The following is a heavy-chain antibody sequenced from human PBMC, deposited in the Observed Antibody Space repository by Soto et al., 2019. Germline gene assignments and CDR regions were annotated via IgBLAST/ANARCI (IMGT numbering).Heavy chain of an antibody. D-gene: IGHD1-26*01. Sequence: PSETLSLTCTVSGGSISSNSHYWGWIRQPPGKGLEWIGSILNSGSTKYNASLKSRVTISVDTSKDQFSLRLSSVTVADTAVYYCARLFTGNYYIDSWGHGTLVTAPQ. J-gene: IGHJ5*01. CDR3: ARLFTGNYYIDS. CDR2: ILNSGST. V-gene: IGHV4-39*01. CDR1: GGSISSNSHY.